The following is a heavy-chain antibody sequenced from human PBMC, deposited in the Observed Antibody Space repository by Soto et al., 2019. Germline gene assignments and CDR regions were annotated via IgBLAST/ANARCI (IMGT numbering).Heavy chain of an antibody. CDR2: IIPIFGTA. V-gene: IGHV1-69*13. Sequence: GASVKVSCKASGGTFSSYAISWVRQAPGQGLEWMGGIIPIFGTANYAQKFQGRVTITADESTSTAYMELSSLRSEDTAVYYCAFPGLATLYYYYGMDVWGQGTTVTVSS. CDR1: GGTFSSYA. J-gene: IGHJ6*02. CDR3: AFPGLATLYYYYGMDV.